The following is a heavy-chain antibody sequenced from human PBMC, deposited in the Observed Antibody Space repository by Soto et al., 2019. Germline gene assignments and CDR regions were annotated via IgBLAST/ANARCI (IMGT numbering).Heavy chain of an antibody. CDR3: LRSYYDSSGPDAFDI. V-gene: IGHV3-49*04. D-gene: IGHD3-22*01. Sequence: GGSLRLSCTASGFTFGDYAMSWVRQAPGKGLEWVGFIRSKAYGGTTEYAASVKGRFTISRDDSKSIAYLQMNSLKTEDTAVYYCLRSYYDSSGPDAFDIWGQGTMVT. CDR1: GFTFGDYA. J-gene: IGHJ3*02. CDR2: IRSKAYGGTT.